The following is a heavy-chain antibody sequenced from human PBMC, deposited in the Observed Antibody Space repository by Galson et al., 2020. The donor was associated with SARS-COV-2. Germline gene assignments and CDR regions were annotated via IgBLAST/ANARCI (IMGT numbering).Heavy chain of an antibody. D-gene: IGHD2-15*01. J-gene: IGHJ6*02. V-gene: IGHV3-21*01. CDR2: ISSSSSYI. Sequence: GGSLRLSCTASGFTFSSYSMNWVRQAPGKGLEWVSSISSSSSYIYYADSVKGRFTISRDNAKNSLYLQMNSLRAEDTAVYYCARRRVVAAPYGMDVWGQGTTVTVSS. CDR3: ARRRVVAAPYGMDV. CDR1: GFTFSSYS.